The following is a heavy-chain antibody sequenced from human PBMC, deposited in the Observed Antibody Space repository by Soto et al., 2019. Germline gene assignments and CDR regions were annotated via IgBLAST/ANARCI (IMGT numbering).Heavy chain of an antibody. CDR3: AKDLGGMDV. J-gene: IGHJ6*02. CDR1: GFTFSNYA. D-gene: IGHD7-27*01. CDR2: ISYDGSKK. V-gene: IGHV3-30*18. Sequence: QVQLVQSGGGVVQPGRSLRLSCAASGFTFSNYAIHWVRQAPGKGLEWVAVISYDGSKKNYADSVKGRFTISRDNSKNTLYLQMNSLRADDTAVYYCAKDLGGMDVWGQGTTVTVSS.